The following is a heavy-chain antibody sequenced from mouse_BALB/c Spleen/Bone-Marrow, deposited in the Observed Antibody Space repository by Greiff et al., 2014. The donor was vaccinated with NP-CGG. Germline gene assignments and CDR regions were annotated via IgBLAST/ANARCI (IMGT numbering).Heavy chain of an antibody. D-gene: IGHD2-3*01. CDR1: GFTFRSYG. Sequence: EVMLVESGGGLVQPGGSLRLSCAASGFTFRSYGMSWVRQTPDERLEIVANINNNGVYTYYPDSVKGRFTISRDNAKNTLYLQMSSLKSEDTAMDYCSGGVDGYSWFAYWGQGTLVTVSA. V-gene: IGHV5-6-3*01. CDR3: SGGVDGYSWFAY. J-gene: IGHJ3*01. CDR2: INNNGVYT.